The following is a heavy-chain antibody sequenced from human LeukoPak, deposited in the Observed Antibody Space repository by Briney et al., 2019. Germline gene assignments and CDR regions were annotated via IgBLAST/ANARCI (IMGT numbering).Heavy chain of an antibody. Sequence: ASVKVSCKASGYTFTSYGISWVRQAPGQGLEWMGWISAYNGNTNYAQKLQGRVTMTTDTSTSTAYMELRSLRSDDTAVYYCARGNHDFWSGNYYYYGMDVWGQGTTVTVSS. CDR2: ISAYNGNT. CDR3: ARGNHDFWSGNYYYYGMDV. D-gene: IGHD3-3*01. CDR1: GYTFTSYG. V-gene: IGHV1-18*01. J-gene: IGHJ6*02.